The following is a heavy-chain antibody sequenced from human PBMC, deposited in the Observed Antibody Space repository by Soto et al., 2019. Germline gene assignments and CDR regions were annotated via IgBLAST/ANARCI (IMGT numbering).Heavy chain of an antibody. CDR3: ARGFSAGKGSPPDY. V-gene: IGHV3-23*01. Sequence: ESLKISFVASRFTLSNYGMTWVRQAPGKGLECVSVLNGGGVGTSSADSVNGRFAVSRDHSKNTLYLQMNSLRDGDTAVYYCARGFSAGKGSPPDYWGQGTLVTVSS. CDR1: RFTLSNYG. D-gene: IGHD3-10*01. J-gene: IGHJ4*02. CDR2: LNGGGVGT.